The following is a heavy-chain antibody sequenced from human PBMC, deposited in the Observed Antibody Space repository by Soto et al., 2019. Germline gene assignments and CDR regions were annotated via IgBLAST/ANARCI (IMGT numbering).Heavy chain of an antibody. Sequence: GESLKISCNGSGYIFTSYWISWVRQMPGKGLEWMGRIDPSDSYTNYSPSFQGHVTISADESISTAYLQWSSLKASDTAMYYCARRPRGYSYGGDLPMSTTSYYYGMDVWGQGTTVTVSS. J-gene: IGHJ6*02. CDR3: ARRPRGYSYGGDLPMSTTSYYYGMDV. V-gene: IGHV5-10-1*01. CDR2: IDPSDSYT. CDR1: GYIFTSYW. D-gene: IGHD5-18*01.